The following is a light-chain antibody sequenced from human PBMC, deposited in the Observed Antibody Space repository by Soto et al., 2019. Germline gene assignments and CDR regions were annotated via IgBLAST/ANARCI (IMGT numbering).Light chain of an antibody. CDR2: KAS. V-gene: IGKV1-5*03. Sequence: DIQMTQSPSTLSGSVGDRVTITCGASQTISSWLAWYQQKPVKAPKLLIYKASTLKSGVPSRFSGSGSGTEFTPTISSLQSEDFAVYYCQQYNNWPPWTFGQGTKVDIK. CDR3: QQYNNWPPWT. J-gene: IGKJ1*01. CDR1: QTISSW.